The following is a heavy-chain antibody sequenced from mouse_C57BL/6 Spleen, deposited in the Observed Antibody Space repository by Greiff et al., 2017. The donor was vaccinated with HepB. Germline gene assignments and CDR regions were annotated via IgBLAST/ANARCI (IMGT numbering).Heavy chain of an antibody. J-gene: IGHJ4*01. Sequence: VHVKQSGPELVKPGASVKISCKASGYSFTDYNMNWVKQSNGKSLEWIGVINPNYGTTSYNQKFKGKATLTVDQSSSTAYMQLNSLTSEDSAVYYCARVITTVVAEGYYAMDYWGQGTSVTVSS. V-gene: IGHV1-39*01. CDR2: INPNYGTT. D-gene: IGHD1-1*01. CDR1: GYSFTDYN. CDR3: ARVITTVVAEGYYAMDY.